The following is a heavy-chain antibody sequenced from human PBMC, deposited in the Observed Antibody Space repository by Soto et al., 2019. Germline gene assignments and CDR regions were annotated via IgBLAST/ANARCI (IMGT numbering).Heavy chain of an antibody. CDR1: GYRFTNND. Sequence: GASPKVSCKASGYRFTNNDVSWVRQSTGQGLERMGGMTPGSGDTGYAQKFQGRVTMTRDISIATAYMELSSLRSDDTAIYYCARDLSYSGYDLGGHWFDPWGQGTLVTVSS. CDR3: ARDLSYSGYDLGGHWFDP. D-gene: IGHD5-12*01. CDR2: MTPGSGDT. J-gene: IGHJ5*02. V-gene: IGHV1-8*01.